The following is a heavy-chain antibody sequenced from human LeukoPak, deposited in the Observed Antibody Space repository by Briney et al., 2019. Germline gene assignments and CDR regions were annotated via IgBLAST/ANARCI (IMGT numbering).Heavy chain of an antibody. D-gene: IGHD1-1*01. V-gene: IGHV4-4*07. CDR1: GGSISSGNW. CDR2: VYSGGST. CDR3: AGENWNYAY. J-gene: IGHJ4*02. Sequence: SETLSLTCAVSGGSISSGNWWSCIRQPAGKGLEWMGRVYSGGSTNYNPSLKSRVTMSVDTSKNQFSLKVRSVTAADTAVYYCAGENWNYAYWGQGILVTVSS.